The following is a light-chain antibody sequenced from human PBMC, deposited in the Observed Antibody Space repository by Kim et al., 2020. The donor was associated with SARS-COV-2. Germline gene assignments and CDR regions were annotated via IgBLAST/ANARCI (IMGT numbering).Light chain of an antibody. Sequence: SYELTQPPSVSVSPGQTASITCSGDKLGDKYACWYQQKPDQSPVLVIYQGNKRPSGIPERFSGSNSGNTATLTISGTQAMDEADYYCQAWDSSTFYVFGT. V-gene: IGLV3-1*01. CDR2: QGN. CDR1: KLGDKY. J-gene: IGLJ1*01. CDR3: QAWDSSTFYV.